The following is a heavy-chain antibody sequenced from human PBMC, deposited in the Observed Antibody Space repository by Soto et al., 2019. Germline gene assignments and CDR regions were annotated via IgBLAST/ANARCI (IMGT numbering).Heavy chain of an antibody. CDR3: TRQPRYSGYDC. J-gene: IGHJ4*02. CDR1: GFTFSGSA. CDR2: IRSKANSYAT. Sequence: HPGGSLRLSCAASGFTFSGSAMHWVRQASGKGLEWVGRIRSKANSYATAYAASVKGRFTISRDDSKNTAYLQMNSLKTEDTAVYYCTRQPRYSGYDCWGQGTLVTVSS. V-gene: IGHV3-73*01. D-gene: IGHD5-12*01.